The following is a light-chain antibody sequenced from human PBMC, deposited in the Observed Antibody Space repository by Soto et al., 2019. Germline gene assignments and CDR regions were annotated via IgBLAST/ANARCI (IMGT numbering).Light chain of an antibody. J-gene: IGKJ5*01. CDR3: QQYGTSEII. CDR1: QSVSSSY. CDR2: DTS. Sequence: IVYRKSVGTGSWSAGERATLTCRASQSVSSSYLAWYQQKLGQAPRLLIYDTSSRATGVPDRYSASGSGTDFTLTISRLEPEDFAVFFCQQYGTSEIIFGQGTRLENK. V-gene: IGKV3-20*01.